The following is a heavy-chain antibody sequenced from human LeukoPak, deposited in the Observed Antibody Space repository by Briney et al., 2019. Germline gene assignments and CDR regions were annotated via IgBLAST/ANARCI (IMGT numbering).Heavy chain of an antibody. CDR2: SSSRSSTL. D-gene: IGHD3-9*01. CDR1: GFTFSSYS. J-gene: IGHJ6*02. V-gene: IGHV3-48*02. CDR3: ARVWDYDILTGRHYYYYGMDV. Sequence: GGSLRLSCAASGFTFSSYSMNWVRQAPGKGLEWVSYSSSRSSTLYYEDSVKGRFTISRDNAKNSLYLQMNSLRDEDTAVYYCARVWDYDILTGRHYYYYGMDVWGQGTTVTVSS.